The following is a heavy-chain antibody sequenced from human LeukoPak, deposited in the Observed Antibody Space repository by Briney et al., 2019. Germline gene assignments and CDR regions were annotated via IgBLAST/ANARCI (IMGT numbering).Heavy chain of an antibody. CDR1: GFTFSSYA. V-gene: IGHV3-30-3*01. CDR3: AKSLPYCSSTSCFQPTPNWFDP. J-gene: IGHJ5*02. CDR2: ISYDGSNK. D-gene: IGHD2-2*01. Sequence: GGSLRLSCAASGFTFSSYAMHWVRQAPGKGLEWVAVISYDGSNKYYADSVKGRFTISRDNSKNTLYLQMNSLRAEDTAVYYCAKSLPYCSSTSCFQPTPNWFDPWGQGTLVTVSS.